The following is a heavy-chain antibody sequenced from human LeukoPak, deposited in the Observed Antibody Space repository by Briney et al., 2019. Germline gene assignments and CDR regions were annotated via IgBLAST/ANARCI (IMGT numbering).Heavy chain of an antibody. CDR3: ARLPLGYSSGWSPYYFDY. Sequence: GESLKISCKGSGYSFAGYWIAWVRQMPGKGLEWMGIIYPGDSDTRYSPSFQGQVTISADKSISTAYLQWSSLKASDTAMYYCARLPLGYSSGWSPYYFDYWGQGTLVTVSS. D-gene: IGHD6-19*01. V-gene: IGHV5-51*01. CDR2: IYPGDSDT. CDR1: GYSFAGYW. J-gene: IGHJ4*02.